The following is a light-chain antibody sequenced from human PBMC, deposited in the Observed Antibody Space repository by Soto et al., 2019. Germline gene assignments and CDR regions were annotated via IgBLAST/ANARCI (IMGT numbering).Light chain of an antibody. Sequence: EIVMTQSPATLSVSPGERATLSCRASQSVSSNLAWYQQKPGQAPSLLIYGASTRATGTPARFSGSGSGTEFTPTISSLQSEDFAVYYCQQYIRWPLTLGGGTKVDIK. CDR2: GAS. CDR3: QQYIRWPLT. V-gene: IGKV3-15*01. CDR1: QSVSSN. J-gene: IGKJ4*01.